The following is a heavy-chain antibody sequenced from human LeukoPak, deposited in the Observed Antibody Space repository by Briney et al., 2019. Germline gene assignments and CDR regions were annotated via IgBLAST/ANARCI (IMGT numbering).Heavy chain of an antibody. CDR1: GYTFTSYA. J-gene: IGHJ6*02. Sequence: ASVKVSCKASGYTFTSYAMNWVRQAPGQGLEWMGWINTNTGNPTYAQGFTGRFVFSLDTSVSTAYLQISSLKAEDTAVYYCARDLRWVNNYHGMDVWGQGTTVTVSS. D-gene: IGHD4-23*01. CDR2: INTNTGNP. CDR3: ARDLRWVNNYHGMDV. V-gene: IGHV7-4-1*02.